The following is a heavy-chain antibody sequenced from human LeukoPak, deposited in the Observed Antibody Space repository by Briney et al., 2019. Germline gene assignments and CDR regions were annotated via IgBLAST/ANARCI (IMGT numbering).Heavy chain of an antibody. D-gene: IGHD2-15*01. V-gene: IGHV3-7*03. CDR3: ARGGEGYCSGGSCGGEFDY. CDR2: IKQDGSEK. CDR1: GFTFNSYW. Sequence: GGSLRLSCAASGFTFNSYWMRWVRQAPGKGLEWVASIKQDGSEKYYVDSVKGRFTISRDNAKVSLYLQMNSLRAEDTAAYYCARGGEGYCSGGSCGGEFDYWGQGTLVTVSS. J-gene: IGHJ4*02.